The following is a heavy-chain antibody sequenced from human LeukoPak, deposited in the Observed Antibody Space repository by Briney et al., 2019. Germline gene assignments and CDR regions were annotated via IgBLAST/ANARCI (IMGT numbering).Heavy chain of an antibody. Sequence: SETLSLTCTVSGGSISSSSYYWGWIRQPPGKGPEWIGSIYYSGSTYYNPSLKSRVTISVDTSKNQFSLKLSSVTAADTAVYYCARIYGDYSYAFDIWGQGTMVTVSS. CDR2: IYYSGST. CDR3: ARIYGDYSYAFDI. J-gene: IGHJ3*02. V-gene: IGHV4-39*01. D-gene: IGHD4-17*01. CDR1: GGSISSSSYY.